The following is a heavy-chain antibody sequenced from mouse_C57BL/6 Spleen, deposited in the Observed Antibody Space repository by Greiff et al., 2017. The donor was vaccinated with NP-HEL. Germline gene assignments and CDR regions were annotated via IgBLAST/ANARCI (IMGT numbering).Heavy chain of an antibody. Sequence: QVQLQQSGAELVRPGTSVKLSCKASGYTFTSYWMHWVKQRPGQGLEWIGVIDPSDSYTNYNQKFKGKATLTVDTSSSTAYMQLSSLTSEDSAVYYCARDDGGYYAIDYWGQGTSVTVSS. CDR2: IDPSDSYT. CDR1: GYTFTSYW. CDR3: ARDDGGYYAIDY. V-gene: IGHV1-59*01. J-gene: IGHJ4*01.